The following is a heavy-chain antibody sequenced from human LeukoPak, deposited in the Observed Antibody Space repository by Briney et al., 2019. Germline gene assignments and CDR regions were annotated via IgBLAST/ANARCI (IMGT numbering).Heavy chain of an antibody. CDR2: IRSKAYGGTT. CDR1: GFTFGDYA. Sequence: GGSLRLSCTASGFTFGDYAMSWVRQAPGKGLEWVGFIRSKAYGGTTEYAASVKGRFTISRDDSKSIAYLQMNSLKTEDTAVYYCVGGYSGPPHFDYWGQGTLVTVSS. V-gene: IGHV3-49*04. J-gene: IGHJ4*02. CDR3: VGGYSGPPHFDY. D-gene: IGHD5-12*01.